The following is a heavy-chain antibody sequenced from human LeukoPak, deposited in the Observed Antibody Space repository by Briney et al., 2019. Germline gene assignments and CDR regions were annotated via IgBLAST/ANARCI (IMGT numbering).Heavy chain of an antibody. CDR3: ARSRGSDSTIWNFDL. J-gene: IGHJ2*01. Sequence: SETLSLTCTVSGYSISSGYYWGWIRQPPGKGPEWIGSIHHSGSAYYNSSLKSRITISVDKSKNQFSLKLNSVTAADTAVYYCARSRGSDSTIWNFDLWGRGTLVTVSS. V-gene: IGHV4-38-2*02. D-gene: IGHD2-21*01. CDR2: IHHSGSA. CDR1: GYSISSGYY.